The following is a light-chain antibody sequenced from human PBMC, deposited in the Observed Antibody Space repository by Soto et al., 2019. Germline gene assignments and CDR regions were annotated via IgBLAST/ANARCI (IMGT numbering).Light chain of an antibody. CDR1: SSDVGGYNY. V-gene: IGLV2-14*01. J-gene: IGLJ1*01. Sequence: QSALTQPASVSGSPGQSITISCTGTSSDVGGYNYVSWYQQHPGKAPKFIIYEVSKRPSGVSNRFSGSKSGNTASLTISGLQAEDEADYYCSSYTSSTLYVFGTGTKVTVL. CDR3: SSYTSSTLYV. CDR2: EVS.